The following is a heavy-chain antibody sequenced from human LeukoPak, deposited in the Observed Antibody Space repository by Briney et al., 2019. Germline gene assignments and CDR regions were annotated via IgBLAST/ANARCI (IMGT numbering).Heavy chain of an antibody. CDR1: GGSISSSSYY. D-gene: IGHD3-9*01. V-gene: IGHV4-39*07. J-gene: IGHJ5*02. CDR2: IYYSGST. CDR3: ARDSPILDFDWLLFSNWFDP. Sequence: PSETLSLACTVSGGSISSSSYYWGWIRQPPGKGLEWIGSIYYSGSTYYNPSLKSRVTISVDTSKNQFSLKLSSVTAADTAVYYCARDSPILDFDWLLFSNWFDPWGQGTLVTVSS.